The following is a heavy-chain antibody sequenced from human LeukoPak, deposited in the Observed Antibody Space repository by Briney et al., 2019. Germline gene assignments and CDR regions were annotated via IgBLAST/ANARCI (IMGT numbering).Heavy chain of an antibody. Sequence: GESLKISCKGSGYSFINDWIAWVRQRPGKGLEWVGILHPGYSDRRYSASFQGQVTMSADRSICTAYLQWSSLKASDIAMYYCTRRGDGYKFDHWGQGTLVTVSS. CDR1: GYSFINDW. CDR3: TRRGDGYKFDH. CDR2: LHPGYSDR. D-gene: IGHD5-24*01. J-gene: IGHJ4*02. V-gene: IGHV5-51*01.